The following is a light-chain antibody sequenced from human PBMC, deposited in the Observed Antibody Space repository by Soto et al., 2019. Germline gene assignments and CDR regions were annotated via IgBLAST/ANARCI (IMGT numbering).Light chain of an antibody. J-gene: IGLJ3*02. Sequence: QSVLTQPPSASGTPGQRVTISCSGSSSNIGSNIVNWYQQLPGTAPKLLIYSRNQRPSGVPDRFSASKSGTSASLAISGLQSEDEADYYCETWDDSLTGVVFGGGTKLPS. CDR3: ETWDDSLTGVV. CDR1: SSNIGSNI. CDR2: SRN. V-gene: IGLV1-44*01.